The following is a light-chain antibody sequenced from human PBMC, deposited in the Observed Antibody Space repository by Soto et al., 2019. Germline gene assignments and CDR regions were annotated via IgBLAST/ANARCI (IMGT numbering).Light chain of an antibody. CDR3: RPPCRYPST. CDR2: GAY. Sequence: IQWTKRHSPMSADGGEGEACRSRASQGITSYVAWYQQKPGKAPNLLIYGAYTLQSGVTSRFSGSVSGKDFTLPIHSLQAEDFATYYFRPPCRYPSTFGRGTKVDIK. CDR1: QGITSY. V-gene: IGKV1-9*01. J-gene: IGKJ4*01.